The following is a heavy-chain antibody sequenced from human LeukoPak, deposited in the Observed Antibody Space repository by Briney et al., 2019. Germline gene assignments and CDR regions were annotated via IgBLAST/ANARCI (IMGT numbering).Heavy chain of an antibody. D-gene: IGHD3-3*01. CDR1: RFTFNSYG. CDR3: AKVEPVTHYDFWSGYYQPPTYSDS. J-gene: IGHJ4*02. Sequence: PGGSLGIPCAASRFTFNSYGLMWVPQAPGKGLEWVSGVRGSGGGTYYADSVKGRFTISRDISKNTLYLEMNSLRAEDTAVYFCAKVEPVTHYDFWSGYYQPPTYSDSWGQGTLVTVSS. V-gene: IGHV3-23*01. CDR2: VRGSGGGT.